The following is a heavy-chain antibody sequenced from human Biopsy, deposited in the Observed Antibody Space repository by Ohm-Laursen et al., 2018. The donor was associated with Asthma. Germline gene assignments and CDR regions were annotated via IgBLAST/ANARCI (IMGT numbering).Heavy chain of an antibody. Sequence: SLRLSCLAPGFMFRSFGMHWVRQAPGKGLEWVAVISYDGNHKFYEDSVKGRFTISRDNSKNTLYLQMNSLRTEDTAVYYCAKRRGYSGHDNDYWGQGTLVIVSS. CDR3: AKRRGYSGHDNDY. CDR1: GFMFRSFG. V-gene: IGHV3-30*18. CDR2: ISYDGNHK. D-gene: IGHD5-12*01. J-gene: IGHJ4*02.